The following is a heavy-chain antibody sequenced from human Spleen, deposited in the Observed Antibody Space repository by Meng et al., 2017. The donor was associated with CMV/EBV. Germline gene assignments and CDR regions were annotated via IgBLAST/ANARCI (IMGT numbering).Heavy chain of an antibody. Sequence: SETLSLTCTVSGYSISSGYYWGWIRQPPGKGLEWIGSIYHSGSTYYNPSLKSRVTISVDTSKNQFSLKLSSVTAADTAVYYCARSVYGGNPFDYWGQGTLVTVSS. CDR3: ARSVYGGNPFDY. J-gene: IGHJ4*02. V-gene: IGHV4-38-2*02. CDR1: GYSISSGYY. D-gene: IGHD4-23*01. CDR2: IYHSGST.